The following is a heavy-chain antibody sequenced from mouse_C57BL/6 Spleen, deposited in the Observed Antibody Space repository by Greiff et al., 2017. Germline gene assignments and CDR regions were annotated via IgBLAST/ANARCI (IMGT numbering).Heavy chain of an antibody. CDR2: ISDGGSYT. V-gene: IGHV5-4*01. Sequence: EVQLVESGGGLVKPGGSLKLSCAASGFTFSSYAMSWVRQTPEKRLEWVATISDGGSYTYYPDNVKGRFTISRDNAKNNLYLQMSHLKSEDTAMXYCAGEDVTGFDYWGQGTTLTVSS. CDR1: GFTFSSYA. J-gene: IGHJ2*01. D-gene: IGHD4-1*01. CDR3: AGEDVTGFDY.